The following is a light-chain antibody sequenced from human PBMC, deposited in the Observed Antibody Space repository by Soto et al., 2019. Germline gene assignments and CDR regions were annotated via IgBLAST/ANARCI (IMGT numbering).Light chain of an antibody. Sequence: QSALTQPASVSGSPGQSITISCTGASSDVGAYNLVSWYQQHPGKAPKLMISEVSQRPSGVSNRFSGSKSGNAASLTISGLQAEDEADYYCCSYPGGSTLYVFGTGTKVTVL. J-gene: IGLJ1*01. CDR2: EVS. CDR3: CSYPGGSTLYV. V-gene: IGLV2-23*02. CDR1: SSDVGAYNL.